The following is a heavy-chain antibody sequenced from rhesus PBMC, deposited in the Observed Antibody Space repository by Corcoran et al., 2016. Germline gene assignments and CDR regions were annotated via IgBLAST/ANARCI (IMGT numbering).Heavy chain of an antibody. D-gene: IGHD6-31*01. CDR3: ARGGGYTGGWYYFDY. Sequence: QVTLKASGPAPVKPTQPLTLPCSFSGFSPTTSGMGVGWIRQPPGKALEWLALIYWDEEKRYSTSLKTRLTISKDTSKNQVVLTMTNMDPMDTATYYCARGGGYTGGWYYFDYWGQGVLVTVSS. V-gene: IGHV2-152*01. CDR2: IYWDEEK. J-gene: IGHJ4*01. CDR1: GFSPTTSGMG.